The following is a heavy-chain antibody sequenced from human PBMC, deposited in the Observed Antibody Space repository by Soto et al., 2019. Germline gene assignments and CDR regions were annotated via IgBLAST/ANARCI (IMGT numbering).Heavy chain of an antibody. CDR3: ARDPSDCSSTSCWGYYALDV. Sequence: PGGPLRLSCAASGFTFSTYSMNWVRQAPGKGLEWVSSISSSGTYIHYADSLKGRFTISRDNAKNSLYLQMISLRAEDTAVYYCARDPSDCSSTSCWGYYALDVWGQGTTVTVSS. V-gene: IGHV3-21*01. CDR2: ISSSGTYI. D-gene: IGHD2-2*01. J-gene: IGHJ6*02. CDR1: GFTFSTYS.